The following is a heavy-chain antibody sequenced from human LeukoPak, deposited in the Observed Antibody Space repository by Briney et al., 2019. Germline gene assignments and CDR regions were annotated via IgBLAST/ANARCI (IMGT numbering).Heavy chain of an antibody. D-gene: IGHD6-13*01. J-gene: IGHJ4*02. V-gene: IGHV4-59*01. Sequence: PSETLSLTCTVSGGSISSYYWSWIRQPPGKGLEWIGYIYYSGSTNYNPSLKSRVTISVDTSKNQFSLKLSSVTAAGTAVYYCARGSSSSSIYFDYWGQGTLVTVSS. CDR2: IYYSGST. CDR3: ARGSSSSSIYFDY. CDR1: GGSISSYY.